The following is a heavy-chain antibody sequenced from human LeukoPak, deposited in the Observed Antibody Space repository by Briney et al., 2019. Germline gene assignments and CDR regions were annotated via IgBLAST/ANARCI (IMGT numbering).Heavy chain of an antibody. J-gene: IGHJ3*02. D-gene: IGHD3-10*01. CDR1: GYTFTNYD. CDR3: ARAWDGGEGQDAFDI. V-gene: IGHV1-8*01. Sequence: ASVKVSCKASGYTFTNYDVNWVRQATGQGLEWMGWMNPTSGNTGYAQKFQGRVTMTRNTSISTAYMELSSLRSEDTAVYYCARAWDGGEGQDAFDIWGQGTMVTVSS. CDR2: MNPTSGNT.